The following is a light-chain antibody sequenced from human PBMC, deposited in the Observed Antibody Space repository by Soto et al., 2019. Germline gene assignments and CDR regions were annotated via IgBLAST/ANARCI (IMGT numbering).Light chain of an antibody. V-gene: IGLV1-40*01. CDR1: ASGIAARYD. Sequence: QSVLTQPPSVSGAPGQRVPTPAPGPASGIAARYDVHWYQQIPGKAPKLLIYGNNNRPSGVPDRFSASKSGISASLAITGLQADDEADYYCQSYDNSLNEWVFGGGTKLTVL. CDR3: QSYDNSLNEWV. J-gene: IGLJ3*02. CDR2: GNN.